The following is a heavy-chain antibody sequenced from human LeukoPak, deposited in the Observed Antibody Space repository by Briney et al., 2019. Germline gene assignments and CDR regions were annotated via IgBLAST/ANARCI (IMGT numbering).Heavy chain of an antibody. CDR1: EFTVSSNY. Sequence: SGGSLRLSCAASEFTVSSNYMTWVRQASGKGLEWVSVIYSGGTTYYADSVKGRFTISRDNSKNTLYLQMNSLRAEDTAVYYCARCKTYGSGSYCYYGMDVWGQGTTVTVSS. J-gene: IGHJ6*02. V-gene: IGHV3-53*01. D-gene: IGHD3-10*01. CDR3: ARCKTYGSGSYCYYGMDV. CDR2: IYSGGTT.